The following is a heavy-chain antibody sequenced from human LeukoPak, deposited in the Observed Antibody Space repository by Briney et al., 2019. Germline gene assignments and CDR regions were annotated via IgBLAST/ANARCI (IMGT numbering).Heavy chain of an antibody. V-gene: IGHV1-46*01. Sequence: ASVKVSCKASGYTFTSYYMHWVRQAPGQGLEWMGIINPSGGSTSYAQKFQGRVTMTTDTSTSTVYMELRSLRSDDTAVYYCARDAREVLIWFGEFSPWGQGTLVTVSS. CDR1: GYTFTSYY. D-gene: IGHD3-10*01. J-gene: IGHJ5*02. CDR2: INPSGGST. CDR3: ARDAREVLIWFGEFSP.